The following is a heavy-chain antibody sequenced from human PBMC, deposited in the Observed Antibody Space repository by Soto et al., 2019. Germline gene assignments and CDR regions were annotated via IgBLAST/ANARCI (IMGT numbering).Heavy chain of an antibody. CDR2: IYNSGST. Sequence: SCKASGYTFTGYYMHWIRQPPGKGLEWIGYIYNSGSTNYNASLKSRVTISADTSKNQFSLKLRSVTAADTAVYYCARDPATADAFDIWGQGTMVTVSS. CDR1: GYTFTGYY. V-gene: IGHV4-59*01. J-gene: IGHJ3*02. D-gene: IGHD2-21*02. CDR3: ARDPATADAFDI.